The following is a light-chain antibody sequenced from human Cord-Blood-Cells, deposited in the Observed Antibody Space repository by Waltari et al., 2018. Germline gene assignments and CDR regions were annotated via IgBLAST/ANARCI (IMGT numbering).Light chain of an antibody. CDR1: SSDVGSYNL. V-gene: IGLV2-23*01. CDR3: CSYAGSSTYV. J-gene: IGLJ3*02. Sequence: QSALTQPASVSGSPGQSITISCTGTSSDVGSYNLVSWYQQHPGKAPKLMFYGGSKRPSGVSNRFSGSKSGNTASLTISGLQAEDEADYYCCSYAGSSTYVFGGGTKLTVL. CDR2: GGS.